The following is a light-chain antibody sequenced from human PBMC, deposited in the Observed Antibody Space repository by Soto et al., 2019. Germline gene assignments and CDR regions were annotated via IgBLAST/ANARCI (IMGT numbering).Light chain of an antibody. CDR2: GAS. J-gene: IGKJ4*01. V-gene: IGKV3-20*01. CDR3: QQYNDWPPIT. Sequence: EIVLTQSPGTLSLSPGERATLSCRASQSVSSSYLAWYQQKPGQAPRLLIYGASSRATGIPDRFSGSGSGTDFTLTISRLEPEDFALYYCQQYNDWPPITFGGGTKVEIK. CDR1: QSVSSSY.